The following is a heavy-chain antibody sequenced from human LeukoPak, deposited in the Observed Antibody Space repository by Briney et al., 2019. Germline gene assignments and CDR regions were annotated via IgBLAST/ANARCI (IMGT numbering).Heavy chain of an antibody. CDR2: IIPILGIA. V-gene: IGHV1-69*02. CDR1: GGTFSSYT. D-gene: IGHD2-2*01. CDR3: ARGRVPAAMWAYYYYYMDV. J-gene: IGHJ6*03. Sequence: SVKVSCKASGGTFSSYTISWVRQAPGQGLEWMGRIIPILGIANYAQKFQGRVTITADESTSTAYMELSSLRSEDTAVYYCARGRVPAAMWAYYYYYMDVWGKGTTVTVFS.